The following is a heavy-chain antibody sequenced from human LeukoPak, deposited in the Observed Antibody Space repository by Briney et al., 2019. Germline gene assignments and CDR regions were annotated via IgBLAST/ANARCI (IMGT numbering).Heavy chain of an antibody. J-gene: IGHJ5*02. V-gene: IGHV4-59*12. CDR1: GGSISSYY. Sequence: PSETLSLTCTVSGGSISSYYWSWIRQPPGKGLEWIGYIYYSGSTNYNPSLKSRVTISVDTSKNQFSLKLSSVTAADTAVYYCARGGNFYYYDSSGQNNWFDPWGQGTLVTVSS. CDR2: IYYSGST. D-gene: IGHD3-22*01. CDR3: ARGGNFYYYDSSGQNNWFDP.